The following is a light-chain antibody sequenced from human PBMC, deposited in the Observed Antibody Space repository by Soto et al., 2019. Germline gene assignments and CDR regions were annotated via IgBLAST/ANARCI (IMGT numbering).Light chain of an antibody. CDR3: QSYDSSNLWV. J-gene: IGLJ3*02. V-gene: IGLV6-57*04. CDR2: EDN. CDR1: SGSIASNF. Sequence: NFMLTQPHSMSESPGKTVTISCTRSSGSIASNFVQWYQQRPGSAPTTVIYEDNQRPSGVPDRFSGSIDSSSNSASLTISRRKREDEADSYCQSYDSSNLWVFGGGTKLTVL.